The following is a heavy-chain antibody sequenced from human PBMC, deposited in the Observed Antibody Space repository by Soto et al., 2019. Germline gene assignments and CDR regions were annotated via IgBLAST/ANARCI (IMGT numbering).Heavy chain of an antibody. CDR3: ARGGYYYYYMDV. CDR2: MNPNSGNT. V-gene: IGHV1-8*01. J-gene: IGHJ6*03. CDR1: GYTFTSYD. Sequence: GASVQVSCKASGYTFTSYDINWVRQATGQGLVWMGWMNPNSGNTGYAQKFQGRVTMTRNTSISTAYMELSSLRSEDTAVYYCARGGYYYYYMDVWGKGTTVTVSS.